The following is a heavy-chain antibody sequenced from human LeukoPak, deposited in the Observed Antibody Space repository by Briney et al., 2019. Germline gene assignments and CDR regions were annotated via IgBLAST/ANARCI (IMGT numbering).Heavy chain of an antibody. CDR1: GGSISAYY. Sequence: PSETLSLTCAVYGGSISAYYWSWIRQPPGKGLELIGEIKYSGSTNYNPSLKSRVTISVDTSKNQFSLKLSSVTVADTAVYYCARSPRNTAPTGNWFDPWGQGTLVTVSS. V-gene: IGHV4-34*01. CDR2: IKYSGST. D-gene: IGHD5-18*01. CDR3: ARSPRNTAPTGNWFDP. J-gene: IGHJ5*02.